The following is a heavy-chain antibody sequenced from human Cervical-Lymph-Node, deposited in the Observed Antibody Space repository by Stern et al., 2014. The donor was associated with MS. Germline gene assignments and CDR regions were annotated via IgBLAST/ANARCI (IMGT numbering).Heavy chain of an antibody. CDR3: ARDLQVYDSSGYYLPLGY. Sequence: QVQLVESGGGVVQPGRSLRLSCAASGFTFSSYGMHWVRQAPGKGLEWGAVIWYDGSNKYYADSVKGRFTISRDNSKNTLYLQMNSLRAEDTAVYYCARDLQVYDSSGYYLPLGYWGQGTLVTVSS. CDR2: IWYDGSNK. CDR1: GFTFSSYG. J-gene: IGHJ4*02. V-gene: IGHV3-33*01. D-gene: IGHD3-22*01.